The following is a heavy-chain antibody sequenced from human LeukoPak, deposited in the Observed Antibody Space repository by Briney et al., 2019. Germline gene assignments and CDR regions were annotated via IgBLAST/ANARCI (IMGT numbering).Heavy chain of an antibody. CDR2: IIPIFGTA. D-gene: IGHD6-13*01. J-gene: IGHJ6*03. V-gene: IGHV1-69*01. CDR3: ARDVGSSCYEGYSYYMDV. Sequence: SVKVSCKASGGTFSSYAISWVRQAPGQGLEWMEGIIPIFGTANYAQKFQGRVTITADESTSTAYMELSSLRSEDTAVYYCARDVGSSCYEGYSYYMDVWSKGTTVTISS. CDR1: GGTFSSYA.